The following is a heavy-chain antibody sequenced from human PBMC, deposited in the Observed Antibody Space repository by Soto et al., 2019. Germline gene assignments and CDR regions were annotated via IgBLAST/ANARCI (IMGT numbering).Heavy chain of an antibody. D-gene: IGHD1-26*01. CDR2: INAGNGNT. CDR3: ARDLSHYSWVYYYYGMDV. CDR1: GYTFTSYA. Sequence: ASVKVSCKASGYTFTSYAMHWVRQAPGQRLEWMGWINAGNGNTKYSQKFQGRVTITRDTSASTAYMELSSLRSEDTAVYYCARDLSHYSWVYYYYGMDVWGQGTTVTVSS. V-gene: IGHV1-3*01. J-gene: IGHJ6*02.